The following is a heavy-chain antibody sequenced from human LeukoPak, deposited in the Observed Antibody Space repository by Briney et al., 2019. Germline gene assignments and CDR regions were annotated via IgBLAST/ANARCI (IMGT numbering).Heavy chain of an antibody. V-gene: IGHV3-23*01. J-gene: IGHJ4*02. CDR2: ISGSGGST. CDR1: GFTFSSYA. D-gene: IGHD1-20*01. Sequence: GGSLRLSCAASGFTFSSYAMSWVRQAPGKGLEWVSAISGSGGSTYYADSVKGRFTISRDNSKNTLYLQMNSLRAEDTAVYYCAKARYNWNDDRSLYFDYWGQGTLVTVSS. CDR3: AKARYNWNDDRSLYFDY.